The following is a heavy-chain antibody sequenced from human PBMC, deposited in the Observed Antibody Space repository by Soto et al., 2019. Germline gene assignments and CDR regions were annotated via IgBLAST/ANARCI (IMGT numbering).Heavy chain of an antibody. V-gene: IGHV1-46*01. CDR3: ASAVDTAMVTKISYGMDV. CDR1: GYTFTSYY. Sequence: ASVKVSCKASGYTFTSYYMHWVRQAPGQGLEWMGIINPSGGSTSYAQKFQGRVTMTRDTSTSTVYMELSSLRSEDTAVYYCASAVDTAMVTKISYGMDVWGQGTTVTVSS. J-gene: IGHJ6*02. CDR2: INPSGGST. D-gene: IGHD5-18*01.